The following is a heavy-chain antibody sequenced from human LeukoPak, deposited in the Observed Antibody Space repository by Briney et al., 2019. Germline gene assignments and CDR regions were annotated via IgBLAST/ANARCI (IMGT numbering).Heavy chain of an antibody. CDR3: ARVGAYYDFWSGYSYYYYYIDV. J-gene: IGHJ6*03. Sequence: GGSPRLSCAASGFTFSDYYMSWIRRAPGKGLEWVSYISSSGSTIYHADSVKGRFTVSRDNAKNSLYLQMNSLRVEDTAIYYCARVGAYYDFWSGYSYYYYYIDVWGKGTTVTVSS. V-gene: IGHV3-11*04. D-gene: IGHD3-3*01. CDR1: GFTFSDYY. CDR2: ISSSGSTI.